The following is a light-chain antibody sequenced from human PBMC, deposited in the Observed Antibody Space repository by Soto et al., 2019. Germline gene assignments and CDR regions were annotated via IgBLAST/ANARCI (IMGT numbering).Light chain of an antibody. J-gene: IGKJ1*01. V-gene: IGKV1-5*03. CDR1: QSISSW. Sequence: DIQMTQSPSTLSASVGDRVTITCRASQSISSWLAWYQQKPGKAPNLLIYEVSTLHSGVPSRFSGSGSGTEFTLTISSLRPDDFATYYCQHYSGDRATFGQGTKVDIK. CDR2: EVS. CDR3: QHYSGDRAT.